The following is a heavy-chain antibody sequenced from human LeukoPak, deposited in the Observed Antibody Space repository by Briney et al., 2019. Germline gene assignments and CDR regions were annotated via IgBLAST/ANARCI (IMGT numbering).Heavy chain of an antibody. CDR3: ASKQGDY. Sequence: GGSLRLSCAASGFTFNSYWMIWVRQAPGKGLEWVANINPNGSGKYYVDSVKGRFTISRDNAKKSLYLQMNSLRAEDTAVYYCASKQGDYWGQGTLVTVSS. V-gene: IGHV3-7*01. J-gene: IGHJ4*02. CDR2: INPNGSGK. CDR1: GFTFNSYW.